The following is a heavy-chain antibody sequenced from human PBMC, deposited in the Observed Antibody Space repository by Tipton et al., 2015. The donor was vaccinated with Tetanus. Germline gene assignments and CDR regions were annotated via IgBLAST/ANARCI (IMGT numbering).Heavy chain of an antibody. J-gene: IGHJ4*02. V-gene: IGHV4-59*01. D-gene: IGHD2-8*02. Sequence: LRLSCAASGFSFSSYAMTWVRKAPGRGLEWIGYDSDSGSTNYNPSLKSRVTISVDTSKNQFSLKLSSVTAADTAVYYCARGTGGYWGQGTLVTVSS. CDR1: GFSFSSYA. CDR3: ARGTGGY. CDR2: DSDSGST.